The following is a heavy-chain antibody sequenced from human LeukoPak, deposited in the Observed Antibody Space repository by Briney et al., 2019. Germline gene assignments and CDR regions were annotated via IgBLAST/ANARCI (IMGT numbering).Heavy chain of an antibody. CDR2: IYYSGST. J-gene: IGHJ3*02. Sequence: GSLRLSCAASGFTFSSYEMNWVRQPPGKGLEWIGSIYYSGSTYYNPSLKSRVTISVDTSKNQFSLKLSSVTAADTAVYYCARGLSPRTTSPRHAFDIWGQGTMVTVSS. CDR3: ARGLSPRTTSPRHAFDI. D-gene: IGHD1-1*01. CDR1: GFTFSSYE. V-gene: IGHV4-39*07.